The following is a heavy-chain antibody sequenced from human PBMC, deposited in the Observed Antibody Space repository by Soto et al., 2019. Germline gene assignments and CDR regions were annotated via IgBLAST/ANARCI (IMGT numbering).Heavy chain of an antibody. J-gene: IGHJ6*02. CDR1: GFTFSSYG. V-gene: IGHV3-30*18. CDR3: AKAYYDFWSGPILDYYYGMDV. CDR2: ISYDGSNK. Sequence: GGSLRLSCAASGFTFSSYGMHWVRQAPGKGLEWVAVISYDGSNKYYADSVKGRFTISRDNSKNTLYLQMNSLRAEDTAVYYCAKAYYDFWSGPILDYYYGMDVWGQGTTVTVSS. D-gene: IGHD3-3*01.